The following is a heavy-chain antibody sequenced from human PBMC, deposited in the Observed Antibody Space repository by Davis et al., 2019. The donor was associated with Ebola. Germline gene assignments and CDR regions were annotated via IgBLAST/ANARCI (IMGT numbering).Heavy chain of an antibody. Sequence: GESLKISCAASGFTFSTYGMHWVRQAPGQGLERVAVISFDVVNKNYADSVKGRCTISRDNSKNALYLQMNSLRVEDTAVYYCARDNNGWYDLDYWGQGTLVTVSS. CDR3: ARDNNGWYDLDY. D-gene: IGHD6-19*01. V-gene: IGHV3-30*03. J-gene: IGHJ4*02. CDR1: GFTFSTYG. CDR2: ISFDVVNK.